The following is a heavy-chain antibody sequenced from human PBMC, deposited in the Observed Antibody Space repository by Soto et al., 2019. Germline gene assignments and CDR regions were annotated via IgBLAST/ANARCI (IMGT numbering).Heavy chain of an antibody. V-gene: IGHV4-31*03. CDR2: IYYSGST. J-gene: IGHJ3*02. D-gene: IGHD3-9*01. Sequence: QVQLQESGPGLVKPSQTLSLTCTVSGGSISSGGYYWSWIRQHPGKGLEWIGYIYYSGSTYYNPSLKSRVTISVDTSKNQFSLKLSSVTAADTAVYYCARDLGRGYFDPSDAFDIWGQGTMVTVSS. CDR3: ARDLGRGYFDPSDAFDI. CDR1: GGSISSGGYY.